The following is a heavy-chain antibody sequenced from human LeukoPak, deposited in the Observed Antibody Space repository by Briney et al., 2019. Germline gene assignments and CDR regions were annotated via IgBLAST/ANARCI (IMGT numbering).Heavy chain of an antibody. V-gene: IGHV3-7*01. CDR2: IKQDGSEE. Sequence: GGSLRLSCAASGFIFSNYWMSWVRLAPGRGLEWVANIKQDGSEEYYVDSVKGRFTISRDNAKNSMHLQMNSLRAEDTAVYYCARGESLTGYLYYFDYWGQGTLVTVSS. CDR3: ARGESLTGYLYYFDY. CDR1: GFIFSNYW. D-gene: IGHD3-9*01. J-gene: IGHJ4*02.